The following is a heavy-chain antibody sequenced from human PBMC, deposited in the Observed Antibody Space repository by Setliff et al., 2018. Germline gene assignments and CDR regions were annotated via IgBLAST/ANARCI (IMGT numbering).Heavy chain of an antibody. J-gene: IGHJ6*03. CDR3: ARGVKSDGYKGGTKYYSYYYMDV. Sequence: SETLSLTCNVSGVSFSNTTFYWAWIRQSPGKGREWIGSVSFFGSAYDNPSLQSRGAISLATSRNQFSLKLSSVTAADTAVYYCARGVKSDGYKGGTKYYSYYYMDVWGKGTAVTVSS. CDR1: GVSFSNTTFY. V-gene: IGHV4-39*07. CDR2: VSFFGSA. D-gene: IGHD2-21*01.